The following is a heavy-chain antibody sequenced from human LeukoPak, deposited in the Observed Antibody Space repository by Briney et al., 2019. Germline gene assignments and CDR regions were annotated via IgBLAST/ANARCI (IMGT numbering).Heavy chain of an antibody. CDR3: ARGRRYFDWLLRQYYFDY. V-gene: IGHV1-2*02. Sequence: ASVKVSCKASGYTFTGYYMHWVRQAPGQGLEWMGWINPDSGGTNYAQKFQGRVTMTRDTSISTAYMELSSLRSEDTAVYYCARGRRYFDWLLRQYYFDYWGQGTLVTVSS. CDR2: INPDSGGT. CDR1: GYTFTGYY. D-gene: IGHD3-9*01. J-gene: IGHJ4*02.